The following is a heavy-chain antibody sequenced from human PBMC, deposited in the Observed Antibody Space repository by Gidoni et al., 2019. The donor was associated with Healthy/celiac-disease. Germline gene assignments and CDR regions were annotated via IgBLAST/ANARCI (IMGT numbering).Heavy chain of an antibody. Sequence: QVQLQESGPGLVKPTQTLSLTCTVSAASTSSGDYYWSWIRPPPGKGREWIGYIYYSGSTYYNPSLKSRVTISVDTSKNQFSLKLSSVTAADTAVFYCAREGDEGGYFDYWGQGTLVTVSS. CDR3: AREGDEGGYFDY. D-gene: IGHD2-21*01. CDR1: AASTSSGDYY. J-gene: IGHJ4*02. CDR2: IYYSGST. V-gene: IGHV4-30-4*01.